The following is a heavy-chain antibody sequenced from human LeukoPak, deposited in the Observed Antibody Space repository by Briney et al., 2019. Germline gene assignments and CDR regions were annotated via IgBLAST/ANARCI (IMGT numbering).Heavy chain of an antibody. CDR2: IYYSGST. J-gene: IGHJ5*02. CDR1: GGSISSSSYY. Sequence: SETLSLTCTVSGGSISSSSYYWGWIRQPRGKGLEWIGTIYYSGSTYYNASLKSRVTISVDTSKNQFSLKLSSVSAADTAVYYCARLPAALNWFDPWGQGTLVTVSS. D-gene: IGHD2-2*01. CDR3: ARLPAALNWFDP. V-gene: IGHV4-39*01.